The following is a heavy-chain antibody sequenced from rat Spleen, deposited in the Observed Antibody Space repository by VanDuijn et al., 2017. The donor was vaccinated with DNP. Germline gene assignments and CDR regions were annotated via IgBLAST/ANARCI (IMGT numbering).Heavy chain of an antibody. CDR2: ITSSGGNT. CDR1: GFTFNNYW. V-gene: IGHV5-31*01. J-gene: IGHJ2*01. CDR3: ARAKYGDLDY. Sequence: EVQLVESGGDLVQPGRSLKLSCVASGFTFNNYWMTWIRQVPGKGLEWFASITSSGGNTYYPDSVKSRFTISRANAKNTLYLQMNSLRSEDTTTYYCARAKYGDLDYWGQGVMVTVSS. D-gene: IGHD4-1*01.